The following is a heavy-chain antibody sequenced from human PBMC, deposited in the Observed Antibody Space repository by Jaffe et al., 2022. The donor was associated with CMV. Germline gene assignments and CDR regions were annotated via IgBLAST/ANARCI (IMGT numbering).Heavy chain of an antibody. CDR3: AKGGSDVDTAMVVDY. CDR2: ISWNSGSI. J-gene: IGHJ4*02. D-gene: IGHD5-18*01. CDR1: GFTFDDYA. Sequence: EVQLVESGGGLVQPGRSLRLSCAASGFTFDDYAMHWVRQAPGKGLEWVSGISWNSGSIGYADSVKGRFTISRDNAKNSLYLQMNSLRAEDTALYYCAKGGSDVDTAMVVDYWGQGTLVTVSS. V-gene: IGHV3-9*01.